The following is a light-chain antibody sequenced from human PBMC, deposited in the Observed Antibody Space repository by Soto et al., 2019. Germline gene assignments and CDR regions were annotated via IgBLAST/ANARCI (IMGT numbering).Light chain of an antibody. J-gene: IGLJ3*02. CDR3: SSYAGSNNLGV. CDR1: SSDIGNYNY. Sequence: QSVLTQPPSASGSPGQSVAISCTGTSSDIGNYNYVSWYQHHPGKAPKLMIYEVSKRPSGVPDRFSGSKSGNTASLTVSGLQADDEAYYYCSSYAGSNNLGVFGGGTKLAVL. V-gene: IGLV2-8*01. CDR2: EVS.